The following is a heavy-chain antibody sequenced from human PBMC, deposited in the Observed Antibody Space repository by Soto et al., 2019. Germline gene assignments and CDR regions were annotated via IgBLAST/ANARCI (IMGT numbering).Heavy chain of an antibody. CDR1: GFTFSSYS. CDR3: ARDERPYNCSSTSCYPYYFDY. J-gene: IGHJ4*02. CDR2: ISSSSSYI. V-gene: IGHV3-21*01. Sequence: EVQLVESGGGLVKPGGSLRLSCAASGFTFSSYSMNWVRQAPGKGLEWVSSISSSSSYIYYADSVKGRFTISRDNAKNSLYLQMNSLRADDTAVYYCARDERPYNCSSTSCYPYYFDYWGQGTLVTVSS. D-gene: IGHD2-2*01.